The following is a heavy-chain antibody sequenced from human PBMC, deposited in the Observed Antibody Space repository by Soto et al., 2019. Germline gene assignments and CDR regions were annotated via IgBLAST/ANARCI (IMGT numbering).Heavy chain of an antibody. D-gene: IGHD2-21*01. CDR3: ARDREYCGGDCYAYGMDV. CDR1: GGTFSSYA. V-gene: IGHV1-69*12. J-gene: IGHJ6*02. Sequence: QVQLVQSGAEVKKPGSSVKVSCKASGGTFSSYAISWVRQAPGQGLEWMGGIIPIFGTANYAQKFQGRVTITADESTSTAYMELSSLRSEDTAVYYCARDREYCGGDCYAYGMDVWVQGTTVTVSS. CDR2: IIPIFGTA.